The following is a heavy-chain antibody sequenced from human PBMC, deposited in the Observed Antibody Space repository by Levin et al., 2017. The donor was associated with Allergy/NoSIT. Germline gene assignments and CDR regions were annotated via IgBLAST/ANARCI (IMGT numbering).Heavy chain of an antibody. CDR1: GYTFTSYY. CDR3: ARDPFIAVAAPTYYFDY. V-gene: IGHV1-46*01. Sequence: ASVKVSCKASGYTFTSYYMHWVRQAPGQGLEWMGIINPSGGSTSYAQKFQGRVTMTRDTSTSTVYMELSSLRSEDTAVYYCARDPFIAVAAPTYYFDYWGQGTLVTVSS. D-gene: IGHD6-19*01. CDR2: INPSGGST. J-gene: IGHJ4*02.